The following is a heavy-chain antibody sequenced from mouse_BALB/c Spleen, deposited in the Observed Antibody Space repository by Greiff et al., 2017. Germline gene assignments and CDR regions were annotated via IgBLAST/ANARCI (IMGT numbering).Heavy chain of an antibody. J-gene: IGHJ3*01. V-gene: IGHV2-9-2*01. D-gene: IGHD2-3*01. CDR2: IWTGGGT. CDR1: GFSLTSYD. CDR3: VRDRGYYYY. Sequence: QVQLKESGPGLVAPSQSLSITCTVSGFSLTSYDISWIRQPPGKGLEWLGVIWTGGGTNYNSAFMSRLSISKDNSKSQVFLKMNSLQTDDTAIYYCVRDRGYYYYWGQGTLVTVSA.